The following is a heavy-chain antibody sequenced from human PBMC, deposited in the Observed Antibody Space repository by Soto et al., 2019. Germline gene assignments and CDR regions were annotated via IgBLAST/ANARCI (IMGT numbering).Heavy chain of an antibody. D-gene: IGHD2-21*02. J-gene: IGHJ6*02. V-gene: IGHV3-30-3*01. CDR1: GFTFSSYA. CDR2: ISYDGSNK. Sequence: GGSLRLSCAASGFTFSSYAMHWVRQAPGKGLEWVAVISYDGSNKYYADSVKGRFTISRDNSKNTLYLQMNSLRAEDTAVYYCAREDCGGDCYDYYYYGMDVWGQGTTVTVSS. CDR3: AREDCGGDCYDYYYYGMDV.